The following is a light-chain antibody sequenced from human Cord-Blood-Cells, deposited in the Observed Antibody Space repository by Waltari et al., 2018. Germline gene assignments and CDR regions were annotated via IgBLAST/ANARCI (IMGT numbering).Light chain of an antibody. CDR1: QSVLYSPNNKNY. CDR3: QQYYSTPHT. CDR2: WAS. Sequence: DIVMTQSPDSLAVSLGERATINCKSSQSVLYSPNNKNYLAWHQQKPGQPPKLLIYWASTRESGVPDRFSGSGSGTDFTLTISSLQAEDVAVYYCQQYYSTPHTFGQGTKLEIK. V-gene: IGKV4-1*01. J-gene: IGKJ2*01.